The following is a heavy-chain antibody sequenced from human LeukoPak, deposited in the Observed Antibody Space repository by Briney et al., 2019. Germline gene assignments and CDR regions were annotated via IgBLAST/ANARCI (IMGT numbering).Heavy chain of an antibody. CDR2: IYHSGST. CDR3: ARGGIAVAGNYFDY. V-gene: IGHV4-30-2*01. J-gene: IGHJ4*02. CDR1: GGSISSGGYY. Sequence: SETLSLTCTVSGGSISSGGYYWSWIRQPPGKGLEWIGYIYHSGSTYYNPSLKSRVTISVDRSKNQFSLKLSSVTAADTAVYYCARGGIAVAGNYFDYWGQGTLVTVSS. D-gene: IGHD6-19*01.